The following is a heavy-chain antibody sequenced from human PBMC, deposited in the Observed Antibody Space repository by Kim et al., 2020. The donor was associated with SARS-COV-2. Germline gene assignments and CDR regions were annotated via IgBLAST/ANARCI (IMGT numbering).Heavy chain of an antibody. CDR1: GFTFSSYW. CDR3: AKGGTSVIDY. J-gene: IGHJ4*02. Sequence: GGSLRLSCAASGFTFSSYWMNWVRQAPGKGLVCVSRINSDGGSTSYADSVKGRFTISRDNAKNTLYLQMNSLRAEDTAVYYCAKGGTSVIDYWGQGTLVTVAS. CDR2: INSDGGST. D-gene: IGHD3-16*01. V-gene: IGHV3-74*01.